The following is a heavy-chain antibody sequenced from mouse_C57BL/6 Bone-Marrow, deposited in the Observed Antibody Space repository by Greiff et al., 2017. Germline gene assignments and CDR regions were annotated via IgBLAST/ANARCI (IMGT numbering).Heavy chain of an antibody. CDR3: ARGGSKRPWFAY. CDR1: GYTFTSYW. CDR2: IHPNSGST. J-gene: IGHJ3*01. V-gene: IGHV1-64*01. Sequence: QVQLQQPGAELVKPGASVKLSCKASGYTFTSYWMHWVKQRPGQGLEWIGMIHPNSGSTNYNEKFKSKATLTVDKSSSTAYMQRSSLTSEDSAVYYCARGGSKRPWFAYWGQGTLVTVSA.